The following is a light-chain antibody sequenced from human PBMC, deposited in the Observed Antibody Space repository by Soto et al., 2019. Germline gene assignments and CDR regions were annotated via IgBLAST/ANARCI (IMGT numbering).Light chain of an antibody. CDR2: ATS. Sequence: EIVLTQLPGSLSLSPGERVTLSCRASQKINTRYLAWYQQRPGQPPRLLIFATSSRATGIPDRFIGSGSGTDFALTISRLEPEDFAVYYCQQYHSSPLLTFGGGTRVEIK. J-gene: IGKJ4*01. CDR3: QQYHSSPLLT. CDR1: QKINTRY. V-gene: IGKV3-20*01.